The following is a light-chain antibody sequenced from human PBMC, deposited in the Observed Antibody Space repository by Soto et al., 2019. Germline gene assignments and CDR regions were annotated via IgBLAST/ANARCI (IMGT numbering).Light chain of an antibody. J-gene: IGLJ1*01. CDR1: SSDVGGYNY. Sequence: CTGTSSDVGGYNYVSWYQQHPGKAPKLMIYEVSNRPSGVSNRFSGPKSGNTASLTISGLQAEDEADYYCSSYTSSSTYVFGTGTKVTVL. V-gene: IGLV2-14*01. CDR2: EVS. CDR3: SSYTSSSTYV.